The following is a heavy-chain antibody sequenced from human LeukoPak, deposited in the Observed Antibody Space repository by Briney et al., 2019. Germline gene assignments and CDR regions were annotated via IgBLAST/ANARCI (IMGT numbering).Heavy chain of an antibody. V-gene: IGHV3-20*04. CDR2: INWNGGST. Sequence: PGGSLRLSCAASGFTFDDYGMSWVRQTPGKGLEWVSGINWNGGSTGYADSVKSRFTISRDNAKNSLYLQMNSLRAEDTAFYYCARARITIFGVVIRDAFDIWGQGTMVTVSS. CDR1: GFTFDDYG. CDR3: ARARITIFGVVIRDAFDI. J-gene: IGHJ3*02. D-gene: IGHD3-3*01.